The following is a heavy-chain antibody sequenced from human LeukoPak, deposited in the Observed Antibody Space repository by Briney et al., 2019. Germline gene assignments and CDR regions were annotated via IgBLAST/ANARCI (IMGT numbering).Heavy chain of an antibody. J-gene: IGHJ5*02. D-gene: IGHD3-22*01. Sequence: GASVKVSCKASGYTFTGYYMHWVRPAPGQGLEGMGWINPNSGGTNYAQKFQGRVTMTRDTSISTAYMELSRLRSDDTAVYYCARDAAYYYDSSGSSWGQGTLVTVSS. V-gene: IGHV1-2*02. CDR3: ARDAAYYYDSSGSS. CDR1: GYTFTGYY. CDR2: INPNSGGT.